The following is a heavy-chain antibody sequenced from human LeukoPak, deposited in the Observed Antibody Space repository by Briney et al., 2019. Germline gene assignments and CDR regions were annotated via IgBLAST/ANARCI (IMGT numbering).Heavy chain of an antibody. Sequence: PSETLSLTCSGSGGSISGDSYYWGWIRQPPGKGLEWIGSMYYSGTIFYNPSLKSRVTISVGTSKKLFSLKLTSATVADTAVYYCARGVALAGLGGFDPWGQGILVSVSS. CDR1: GGSISGDSYY. D-gene: IGHD6-19*01. V-gene: IGHV4-39*07. J-gene: IGHJ5*02. CDR3: ARGVALAGLGGFDP. CDR2: MYYSGTI.